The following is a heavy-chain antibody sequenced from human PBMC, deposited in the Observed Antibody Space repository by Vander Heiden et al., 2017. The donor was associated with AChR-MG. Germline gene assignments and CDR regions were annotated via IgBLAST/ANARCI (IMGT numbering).Heavy chain of an antibody. Sequence: QVQLVQSGAEVKKPGASVRVSCKTSGYTFINYDVMWVRQATGQGLEWMGWMNPNSRKTGYAQQFQCRVTMTSDTSITTFFMDLSSLRSEDTAVYYCARGRRGSCYSGDCSADYWGQGTLLSVSS. D-gene: IGHD2-15*01. J-gene: IGHJ4*02. CDR2: MNPNSRKT. CDR3: ARGRRGSCYSGDCSADY. V-gene: IGHV1-8*01. CDR1: GYTFINYD.